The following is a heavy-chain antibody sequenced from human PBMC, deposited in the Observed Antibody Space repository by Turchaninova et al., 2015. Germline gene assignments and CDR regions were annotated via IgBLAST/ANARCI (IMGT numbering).Heavy chain of an antibody. CDR2: IFPDGTP. CDR3: TRDPGWRNGMHY. J-gene: IGHJ4*03. D-gene: IGHD3-3*01. Sequence: LEWVSVIFPDGTPYYADSIKGRFTSSRENSRNTFYLQMDSLMAEDTAVYFCTRDPGWRNGMHYWGQGTPVTVSS. V-gene: IGHV3-53*01.